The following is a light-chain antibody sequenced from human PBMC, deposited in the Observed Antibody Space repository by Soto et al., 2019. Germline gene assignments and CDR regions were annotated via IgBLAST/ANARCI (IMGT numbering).Light chain of an antibody. CDR2: DAS. CDR1: QSVSSNS. Sequence: EIVLTQAPGTLSLSQVERATLSCRAGQSVSSNSLAWYQQKPGQAPRLLIYDASIRATGIPDRFSGSGSGTDFSLTISRLEPEDFAVYYCQQYGNSPQTCGQGNKVDIK. CDR3: QQYGNSPQT. V-gene: IGKV3-20*01. J-gene: IGKJ1*01.